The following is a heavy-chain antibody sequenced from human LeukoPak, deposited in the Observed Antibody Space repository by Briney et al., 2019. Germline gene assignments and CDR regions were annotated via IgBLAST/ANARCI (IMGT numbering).Heavy chain of an antibody. CDR1: GGSISSYY. J-gene: IGHJ4*02. D-gene: IGHD3-16*01. CDR2: IYYSGSP. Sequence: SETLSLTCTVSGGSISSYYWSWMRQPPGKGLEWIGYIYYSGSPNYNPSLKSRVTISVDTSKNQFSLKLSSVTAADTAVYYCASRRGGSYYFDYWGQGTLVTVSS. V-gene: IGHV4-59*01. CDR3: ASRRGGSYYFDY.